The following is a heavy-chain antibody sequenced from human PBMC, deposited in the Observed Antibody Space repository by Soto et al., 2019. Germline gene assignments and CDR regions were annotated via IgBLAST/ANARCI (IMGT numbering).Heavy chain of an antibody. Sequence: SETLFLTCSISGNSITNDDYYWTWIRQPPGKGLEWIGHIYYNGNTYYNPSLKSRLTLSLDTSQNQFSLHLTSVIAADSASYFCARATTVTSSFFYYGLDVWGQGTTVTVSS. CDR3: ARATTVTSSFFYYGLDV. V-gene: IGHV4-30-4*08. J-gene: IGHJ6*02. CDR1: GNSITNDDYY. CDR2: IYYNGNT. D-gene: IGHD4-17*01.